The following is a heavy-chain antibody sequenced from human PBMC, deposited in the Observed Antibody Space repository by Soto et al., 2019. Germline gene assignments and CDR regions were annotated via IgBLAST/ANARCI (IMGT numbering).Heavy chain of an antibody. CDR3: VRENYYYGMDV. CDR2: ISGSGGST. Sequence: GGSLRLSCAASGFTFSTYAMSWVRQAPGKGLEWVSAISGSGGSTFYADSVKGRFTISRDDSTNTLSLQMNSLRVEDTAMFYCVRENYYYGMDVWGQGTAVTVSS. CDR1: GFTFSTYA. J-gene: IGHJ6*02. V-gene: IGHV3-23*01.